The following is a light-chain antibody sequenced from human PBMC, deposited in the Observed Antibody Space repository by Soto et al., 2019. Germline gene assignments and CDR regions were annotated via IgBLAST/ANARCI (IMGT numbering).Light chain of an antibody. J-gene: IGLJ2*01. V-gene: IGLV2-14*03. CDR1: SSDVGGYNY. Sequence: QSALTQPASVSGSPGQSIIISCTGTSSDVGGYNYVFWYQQHPGKAPKLMIYAVFTRPSGVSNRFSGSKSGNTASLTISGLQAEDEADYYCSSFTSSNTMIFGGGTKLTVL. CDR3: SSFTSSNTMI. CDR2: AVF.